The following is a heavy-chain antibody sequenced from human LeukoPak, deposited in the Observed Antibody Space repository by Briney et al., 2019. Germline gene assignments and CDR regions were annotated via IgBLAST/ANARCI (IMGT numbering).Heavy chain of an antibody. J-gene: IGHJ4*02. D-gene: IGHD6-19*01. Sequence: GGSLRLSCAASGFTFSSSDMGWVRQAPGKGLEWVSAIKDSGVSTYYTDSVRGRFTISRDNSKSTLYLQMYYLGPEDTAVYHCAKGSLSVAGFDYWGQGMLVTVSS. CDR3: AKGSLSVAGFDY. CDR1: GFTFSSSD. V-gene: IGHV3-23*01. CDR2: IKDSGVST.